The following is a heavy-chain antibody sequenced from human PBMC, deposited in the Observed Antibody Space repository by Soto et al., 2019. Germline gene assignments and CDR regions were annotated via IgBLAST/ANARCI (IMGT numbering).Heavy chain of an antibody. V-gene: IGHV4-31*03. CDR3: ASYRTSGSWSKFDY. Sequence: QVLLQESGPGLMKPSQTLSLTCTVSGLSISSASYYWSWIRQHPGKGLEWVGNIYYNGSTYYSPSLKSRVTVWVDTSKTQFSLRLTSVTAADTAVYYCASYRTSGSWSKFDYWGRGTLVSVSS. CDR1: GLSISSASYY. D-gene: IGHD6-25*01. CDR2: IYYNGST. J-gene: IGHJ4*02.